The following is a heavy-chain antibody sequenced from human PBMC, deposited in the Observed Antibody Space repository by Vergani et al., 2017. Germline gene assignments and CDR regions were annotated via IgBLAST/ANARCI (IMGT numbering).Heavy chain of an antibody. D-gene: IGHD5-18*01. Sequence: EVQLVQSGAEVKKPGESLRISCKGSGYSFTSYWISWVRQMPGKGLEWMGRIDPSDSYTNYSPSFQGHVTISAYKSISTAYLQWSSLKASDTAMYYCARLKVILGYSYEAYYYYGMDVWGQGTTVTVSS. J-gene: IGHJ6*02. CDR1: GYSFTSYW. CDR3: ARLKVILGYSYEAYYYYGMDV. V-gene: IGHV5-10-1*01. CDR2: IDPSDSYT.